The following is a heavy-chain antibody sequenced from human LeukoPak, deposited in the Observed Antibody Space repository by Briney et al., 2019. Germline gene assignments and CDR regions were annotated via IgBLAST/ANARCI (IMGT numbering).Heavy chain of an antibody. Sequence: GGSLRLSCAASGFTFSSYEMNWVRQAPGKGLEWVSYISSSGSTIYYADSVKGRFTISRDNAKSSLYLQMNSLRAEDTAVYYCARQLLWFGEFVGYFDYWGQGTLVTVSS. J-gene: IGHJ4*02. CDR3: ARQLLWFGEFVGYFDY. V-gene: IGHV3-48*03. CDR1: GFTFSSYE. D-gene: IGHD3-10*01. CDR2: ISSSGSTI.